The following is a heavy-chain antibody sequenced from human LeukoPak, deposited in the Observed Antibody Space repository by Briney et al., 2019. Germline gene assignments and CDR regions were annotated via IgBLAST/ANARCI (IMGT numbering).Heavy chain of an antibody. CDR3: ARGCGGDCYSDY. CDR1: GASISSGSYY. J-gene: IGHJ4*02. Sequence: SQTLSLTCTVSGASISSGSYYWSWIRQPAGKGLEWIGRIYTSGSTNYNPSLKSRVTISLDTSKNQFSLKLSSVTAADTAVYYCARGCGGDCYSDYWGQGTLVTVSS. CDR2: IYTSGST. V-gene: IGHV4-61*02. D-gene: IGHD2-21*02.